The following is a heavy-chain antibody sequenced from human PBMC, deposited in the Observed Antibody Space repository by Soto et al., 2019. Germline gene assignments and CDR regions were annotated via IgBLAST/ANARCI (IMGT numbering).Heavy chain of an antibody. Sequence: SVKVSCKAAGGTFSSYAISWVRQAPGQGLEWMGGIIPIFGTANYAQKFQGRVTITADESTSTAYMELSSLRSEDTAVYYCARAYCGGDCYSPPYYYGMDVWGQGTRVTFSS. CDR2: IIPIFGTA. CDR3: ARAYCGGDCYSPPYYYGMDV. V-gene: IGHV1-69*13. D-gene: IGHD2-21*02. J-gene: IGHJ6*02. CDR1: GGTFSSYA.